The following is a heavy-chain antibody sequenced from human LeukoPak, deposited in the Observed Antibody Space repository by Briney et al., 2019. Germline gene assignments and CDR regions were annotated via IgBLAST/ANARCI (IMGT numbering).Heavy chain of an antibody. CDR1: GFTFSSYS. V-gene: IGHV3-48*04. D-gene: IGHD3-10*01. J-gene: IGHJ4*02. CDR3: ARVALWFGEYPAGYFDY. CDR2: ISSSSSTI. Sequence: GGSLRLSCAASGFTFSSYSMNWVRQAPRKGLEWVSYISSSSSTIYYADSVKGRFTISRDNAKNSLYLQMNSLRAEDTAVYYCARVALWFGEYPAGYFDYWGQGTLVTVSS.